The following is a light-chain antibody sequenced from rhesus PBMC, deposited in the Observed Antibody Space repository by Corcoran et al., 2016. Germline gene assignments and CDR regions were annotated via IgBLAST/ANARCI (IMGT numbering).Light chain of an antibody. CDR2: DVS. Sequence: QAALTQPPSMSGSPGQSVTISCTGTSSDIGTYDYDSWYQNHPDKAPKLIIYDVSQRTSGVSDRFSGPKSGNTASLTSAGLLAEDVVDYWCSTTAASNFFVFGTGTRLTVL. V-gene: IGLV2-23*01. J-gene: IGLJ1*01. CDR1: SSDIGTYDY. CDR3: STTAASNFFV.